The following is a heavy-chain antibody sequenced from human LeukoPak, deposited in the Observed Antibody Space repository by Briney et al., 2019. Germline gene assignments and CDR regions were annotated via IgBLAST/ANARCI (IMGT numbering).Heavy chain of an antibody. CDR3: AKGHEITIFGVVTGDY. J-gene: IGHJ4*02. CDR1: GFTFSSYG. D-gene: IGHD3-3*01. V-gene: IGHV3-23*01. CDR2: ISGSGGST. Sequence: PGGTLRLSCAASGFTFSSYGMSWVRQAPGKGLEWVSAISGSGGSTYYADSVKGRFTISRDNSKNTLYLQMNSLRVEDTAVYYCAKGHEITIFGVVTGDYWGQGTLVTVSS.